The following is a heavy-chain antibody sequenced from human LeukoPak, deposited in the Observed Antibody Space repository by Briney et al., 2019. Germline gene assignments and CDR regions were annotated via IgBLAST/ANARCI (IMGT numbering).Heavy chain of an antibody. CDR3: ARAQYYLDS. CDR1: GFTFSDYY. CDR2: ISSSSSNR. Sequence: GGSLRLSCAASGFTFSDYYMSWIRQAPGKGLEWVSYISSSSSNRNYADSVKGRFTISRDNAKNSLYLKMNSLRAEDTAVYYCARAQYYLDSWGQGTLVTVSS. J-gene: IGHJ4*02. V-gene: IGHV3-11*06.